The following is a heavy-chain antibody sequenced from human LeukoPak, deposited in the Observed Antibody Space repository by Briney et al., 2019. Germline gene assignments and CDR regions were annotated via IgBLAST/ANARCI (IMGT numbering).Heavy chain of an antibody. CDR3: VRGGGAFDI. CDR2: IKQDGSEK. Sequence: PGGSLRLSCAASGFTFTRFWMTWVRQAPGKGLEWVANIKQDGSEKYYVDSVKGRFTISRDNAKNSLSLQMNSLRAEDTAVYYCVRGGGAFDIWGQGTMVTVSS. J-gene: IGHJ3*02. V-gene: IGHV3-7*01. CDR1: GFTFTRFW.